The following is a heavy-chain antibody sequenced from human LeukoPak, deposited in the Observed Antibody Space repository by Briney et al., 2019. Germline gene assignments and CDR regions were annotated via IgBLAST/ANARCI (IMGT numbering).Heavy chain of an antibody. V-gene: IGHV3-23*01. CDR1: GFTFSSYA. CDR2: ISGSGGST. CDR3: ASIRGYSYGNIDY. D-gene: IGHD5-18*01. Sequence: GGSLRLSCAASGFTFSSYAMSWVRQAPGKGLGWVSAISGSGGSTYYADSVRGRFTISRDNSKNTLYLQMNSLRAEDTAVYYCASIRGYSYGNIDYWGQGTLVTVSS. J-gene: IGHJ4*02.